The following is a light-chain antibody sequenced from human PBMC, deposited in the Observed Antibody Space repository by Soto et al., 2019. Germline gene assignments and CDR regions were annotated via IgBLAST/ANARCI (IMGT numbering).Light chain of an antibody. J-gene: IGLJ7*01. V-gene: IGLV1-44*01. CDR1: NSNIGSNT. Sequence: QSVLTQPPSASGTPGQRVTISCSGSNSNIGSNTVNWYQQLPGTAPKLLIYSNDQRPSGVPDRFSGSKSGTSASLAISGLQSEDGADYYCAAWDDSLNGVVFGGGTQLTVL. CDR3: AAWDDSLNGVV. CDR2: SND.